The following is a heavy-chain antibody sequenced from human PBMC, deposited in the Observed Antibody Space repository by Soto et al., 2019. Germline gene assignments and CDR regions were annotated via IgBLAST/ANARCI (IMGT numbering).Heavy chain of an antibody. CDR2: IYYSGST. CDR1: GGSVSSGSYY. CDR3: ARAPRFSPFYFDY. V-gene: IGHV4-61*01. J-gene: IGHJ4*02. Sequence: SETLSLTCTVSGGSVSSGSYYWSWIRQPPGKGLEWIGYIYYSGSTNYNPSLKSRVTISVDTSKNQFSLKLSSVTAADTAVYYCARAPRFSPFYFDYWGQGTLVTVSS.